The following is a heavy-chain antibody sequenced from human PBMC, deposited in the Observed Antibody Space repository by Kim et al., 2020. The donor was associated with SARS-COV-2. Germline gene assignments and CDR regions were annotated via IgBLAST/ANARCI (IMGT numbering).Heavy chain of an antibody. J-gene: IGHJ6*02. V-gene: IGHV4-39*01. CDR2: IYYSGST. D-gene: IGHD1-7*01. CDR3: ARQETTYYYYYGMDV. CDR1: GGSISSSSYY. Sequence: SETLSLTCTVSGGSISSSSYYWGWIRQPPGKGLEWIGSIYYSGSTYYNPSLKSRVTISVDTSKNQFSLKLSSVTAADTAVYYCARQETTYYYYYGMDVWGQGTTVTVSS.